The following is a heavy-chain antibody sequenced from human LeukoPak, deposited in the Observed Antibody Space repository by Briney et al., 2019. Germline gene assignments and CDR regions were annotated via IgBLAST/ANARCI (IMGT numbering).Heavy chain of an antibody. Sequence: ASVKVSCKASGYTFTGYYMHWVRQAPGQGLEWMGWINPNSGGTNYAQKFQGRVTMTRDTSISTAYMELSSLRSEDTAVYYCARDGKRSPRDFWSGYHDCWGQGTLVTVSS. J-gene: IGHJ4*02. V-gene: IGHV1-2*02. D-gene: IGHD3-3*01. CDR1: GYTFTGYY. CDR2: INPNSGGT. CDR3: ARDGKRSPRDFWSGYHDC.